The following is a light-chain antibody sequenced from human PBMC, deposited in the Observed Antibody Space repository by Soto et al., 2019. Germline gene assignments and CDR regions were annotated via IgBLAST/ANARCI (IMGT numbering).Light chain of an antibody. J-gene: IGLJ1*01. CDR1: GSDVGGYNY. CDR2: DVT. V-gene: IGLV2-14*03. Sequence: QSALTQPASVSGSPGQSITISCTGTGSDVGGYNYVSWYQQHPGKAPKLVIYDVTNRPSGVSNRFSGSKSGNTASLTISGLQAEDEADYYCTSYTRSRTYVFGTGTKHTVL. CDR3: TSYTRSRTYV.